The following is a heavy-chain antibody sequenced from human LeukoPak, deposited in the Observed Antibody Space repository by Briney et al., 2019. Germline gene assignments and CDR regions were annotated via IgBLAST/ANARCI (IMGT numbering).Heavy chain of an antibody. V-gene: IGHV3-30*02. CDR1: GFTFSSYA. CDR3: AKERKLLPFDC. CDR2: IQNDEIDK. D-gene: IGHD4-23*01. J-gene: IGHJ4*02. Sequence: GGSLRLSCAASGFTFSSYAMHWVRQAPGKGLEWVAFIQNDEIDKFYADSVKGRFTVSRDNSRNTLYLQMNSLRVDDSAVYYCAKERKLLPFDCWGQGTRVTVSS.